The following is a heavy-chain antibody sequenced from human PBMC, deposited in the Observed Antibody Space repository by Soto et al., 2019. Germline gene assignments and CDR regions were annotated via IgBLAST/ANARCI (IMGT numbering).Heavy chain of an antibody. Sequence: PGGSLRLSCAASGFTVSSNYMSWVRQAPGKGLEWVSAIYSGGSTYYADSVKGRFTISRHNSKNTLYLQMNSLRAEDTAVYYCAREQGHCSGGSCHAFDIWGQGTMVTVSS. D-gene: IGHD2-15*01. CDR3: AREQGHCSGGSCHAFDI. J-gene: IGHJ3*02. V-gene: IGHV3-53*04. CDR1: GFTVSSNY. CDR2: IYSGGST.